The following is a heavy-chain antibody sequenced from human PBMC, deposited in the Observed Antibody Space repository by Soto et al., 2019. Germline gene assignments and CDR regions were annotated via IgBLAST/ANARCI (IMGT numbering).Heavy chain of an antibody. V-gene: IGHV2-5*02. J-gene: IGHJ5*02. CDR1: GFSLSTSGVG. CDR3: AHSKSEYSSSSVGWFDP. Sequence: SGPTLVNPTQTLTLTCTFSGFSLSTSGVGVGWIRQPPGKALEWLALIYWDDDKRYSPSLKSRLTITKDTSKNQVVLTMTNMDPGDTATYYCAHSKSEYSSSSVGWFDPWGKGTLVTVSS. CDR2: IYWDDDK. D-gene: IGHD6-6*01.